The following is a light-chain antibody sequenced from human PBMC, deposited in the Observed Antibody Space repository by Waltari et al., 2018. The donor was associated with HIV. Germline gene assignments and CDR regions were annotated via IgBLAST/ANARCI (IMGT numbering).Light chain of an antibody. CDR2: KVS. J-gene: IGKJ5*01. CDR1: QSLVYSDGNTY. V-gene: IGKV2-30*01. Sequence: DVVMTQSPLSLHVTLGQPASISCRSSQSLVYSDGNTYWNWFHQRPGQSPRRLISKVSNRDSGVPDRFRGSGSGTDFTLIISRVEAEDVWVYYCMQGTHRPPTFGQGTRLEIK. CDR3: MQGTHRPPT.